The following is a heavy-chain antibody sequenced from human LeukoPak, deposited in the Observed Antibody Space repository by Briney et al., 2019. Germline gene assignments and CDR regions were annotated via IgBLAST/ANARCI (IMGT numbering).Heavy chain of an antibody. CDR1: GFTFSSYA. CDR2: ISYEGSNK. Sequence: GGSLRLSCAASGFTFSSYAMHWVRQAPGKGLEWVAVISYEGSNKFYADSVKGRFTISRDNSKNTLYLQMNSLRAEDTAVYYCAKGLYGSGSYSLYDAFDIWGQGTMVTVSS. J-gene: IGHJ3*02. CDR3: AKGLYGSGSYSLYDAFDI. D-gene: IGHD3-10*01. V-gene: IGHV3-30-3*01.